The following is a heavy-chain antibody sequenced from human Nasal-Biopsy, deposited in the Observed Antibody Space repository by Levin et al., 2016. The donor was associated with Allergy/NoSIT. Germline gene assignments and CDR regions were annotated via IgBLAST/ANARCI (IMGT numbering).Heavy chain of an antibody. V-gene: IGHV4-39*07. Sequence: GSLRLSCTVSGGSISSSSYYWGWIRQPPGKGLEWIGSIYYSGSTNYNPSLKSRVTISVDTSKNQFSLKVSSVTAADTAVYYCARDPDSGYYYFDYWGQGTLVTVSS. J-gene: IGHJ4*02. D-gene: IGHD3-22*01. CDR1: GGSISSSSYY. CDR3: ARDPDSGYYYFDY. CDR2: IYYSGST.